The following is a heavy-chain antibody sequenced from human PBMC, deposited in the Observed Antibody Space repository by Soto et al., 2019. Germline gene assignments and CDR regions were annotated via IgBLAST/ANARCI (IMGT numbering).Heavy chain of an antibody. CDR3: ATDGATECWSNGVWDTKTI. D-gene: IGHD2-8*01. V-gene: IGHV3-15*01. Sequence: VQLVASGGGLVKPGGSMRISCAASGFAFTNAWMSWVRQAPGKGLEWVGRIKSKTSGGTTDYAAPVKGRFTISRDDSTNTLYPRTHSVKSEDSAVYDFATDGATECWSNGVWDTKTIWGQGTLVVGSS. J-gene: IGHJ4*02. CDR2: IKSKTSGGTT. CDR1: GFAFTNAW.